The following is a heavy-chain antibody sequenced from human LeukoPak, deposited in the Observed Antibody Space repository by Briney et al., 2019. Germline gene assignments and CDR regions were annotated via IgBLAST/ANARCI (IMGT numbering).Heavy chain of an antibody. CDR1: GLSFSEHG. CDR2: IWYDGSNK. D-gene: IGHD6-13*01. V-gene: IGHV3-33*01. CDR3: ARDPIAAVRFDY. Sequence: GGSLRLSCAASGLSFSEHGMHWVRQAPGKGLEWVAVIWYDGSNKYYADSVKGRFTISRDNSKNTLYLQMNSLRAEDTAVYYCARDPIAAVRFDYWGQGTLVTVSS. J-gene: IGHJ4*02.